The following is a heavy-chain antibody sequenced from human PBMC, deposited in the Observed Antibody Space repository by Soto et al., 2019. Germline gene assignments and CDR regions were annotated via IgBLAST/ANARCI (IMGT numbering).Heavy chain of an antibody. Sequence: GGSLRLSCAASGFTFSSYGMHWVRQAPGKGLEWVAVISYDGSNKYYADSVKGRFTISRDNSKNTLYLQMNSLRAEDTAVYYCAKAADRGWDAFDIWGQGTMVTVS. D-gene: IGHD6-19*01. CDR1: GFTFSSYG. CDR3: AKAADRGWDAFDI. J-gene: IGHJ3*02. V-gene: IGHV3-30*18. CDR2: ISYDGSNK.